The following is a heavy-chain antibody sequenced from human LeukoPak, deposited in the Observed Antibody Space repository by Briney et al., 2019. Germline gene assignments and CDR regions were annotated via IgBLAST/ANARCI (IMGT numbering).Heavy chain of an antibody. J-gene: IGHJ4*02. CDR3: ARGLNRNDYGDYGY. CDR1: GGSLSSYY. D-gene: IGHD4-17*01. CDR2: IYYTGST. Sequence: KTSETLSLTCTVSGGSLSSYYWTWIRQPPGKGLEWIGYIYYTGSTSYNPSLKSRVTISVQTSKNQFSLKPSSVTAADTAVYYCARGLNRNDYGDYGYWGQGTLVTVSS. V-gene: IGHV4-59*01.